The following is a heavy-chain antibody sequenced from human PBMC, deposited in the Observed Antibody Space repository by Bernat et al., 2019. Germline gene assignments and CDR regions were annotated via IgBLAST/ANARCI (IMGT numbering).Heavy chain of an antibody. CDR3: AGTMVRGVIMRPNWFDP. J-gene: IGHJ5*02. CDR2: IYYSGST. CDR1: GGSVSSGSYY. D-gene: IGHD3-10*01. V-gene: IGHV4-61*01. Sequence: QVQLQESGPGLVKPSETLSLTCTVSGGSVSSGSYYWSWIRQPPGKGLEWIGYIYYSGSTNYNPSLKSRVTISVDTSKNQFSLRLRSVTAADTAVYYCAGTMVRGVIMRPNWFDPWGQGTLVTVSS.